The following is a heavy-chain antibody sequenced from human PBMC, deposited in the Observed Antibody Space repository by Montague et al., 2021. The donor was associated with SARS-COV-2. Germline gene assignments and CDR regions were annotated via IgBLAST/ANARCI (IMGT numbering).Heavy chain of an antibody. Sequence: SETLSLTCTVSGGSISAYYWSWFRQSAGKGLEWIARIYNSGNTSYNPSLKSRVTMSIDTSKNQFSLKLTSVTAADTAVYYCVRDQGRSNWNYPDYWGQGTLVTVSS. CDR3: VRDQGRSNWNYPDY. V-gene: IGHV4-4*07. CDR2: IYNSGNT. D-gene: IGHD1-20*01. J-gene: IGHJ4*02. CDR1: GGSISAYY.